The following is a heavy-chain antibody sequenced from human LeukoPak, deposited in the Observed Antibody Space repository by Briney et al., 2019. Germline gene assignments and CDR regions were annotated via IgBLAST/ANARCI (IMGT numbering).Heavy chain of an antibody. CDR2: IRSSGRPL. CDR1: GFTFSDYY. J-gene: IGHJ6*03. V-gene: IGHV3-11*04. Sequence: GGSLRLSCAASGFTFSDYYMSWIRQAPGKGLEWVSYIRSSGRPLYYADSVKGRFTISRDNAKNSLYLQMNSLRAEDTAVYYCARDLEDYYYMDVWGKGTTVTVSS. CDR3: ARDLEDYYYMDV.